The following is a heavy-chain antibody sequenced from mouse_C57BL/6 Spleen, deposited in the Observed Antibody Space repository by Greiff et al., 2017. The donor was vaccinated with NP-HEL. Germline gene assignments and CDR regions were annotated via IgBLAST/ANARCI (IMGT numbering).Heavy chain of an antibody. CDR3: ARSRYAMDY. J-gene: IGHJ4*01. Sequence: QVQLQQSGAELVRPGTSVKVSCKASGYAFTNYLIEWVKQRPGQGLEWIGVINPGSGGTNYNEKFKGKATLTADKSSSTAYMQLKSLTSEDSAVYYCARSRYAMDYWGQGTSVTVSS. CDR1: GYAFTNYL. V-gene: IGHV1-54*01. CDR2: INPGSGGT.